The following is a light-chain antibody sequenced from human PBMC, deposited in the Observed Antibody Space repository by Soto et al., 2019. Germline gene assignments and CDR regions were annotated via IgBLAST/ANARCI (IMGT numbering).Light chain of an antibody. CDR1: QSVSSN. V-gene: IGKV3-15*01. CDR2: GAS. J-gene: IGKJ3*01. CDR3: QQYNNWPPEVT. Sequence: EIVMTQSPATLSVSPGERATLSCRASQSVSSNLAWYQQKPGQAPRLLIYGASTRATGIPARFSGSGSGTEFPLTLSCLQSEDFALYYCQQYNNWPPEVTFGPGTKGDIK.